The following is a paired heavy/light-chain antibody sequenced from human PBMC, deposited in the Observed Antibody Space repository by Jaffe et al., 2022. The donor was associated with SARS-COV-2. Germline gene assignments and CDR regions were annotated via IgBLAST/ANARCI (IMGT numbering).Light chain of an antibody. CDR3: QQYYGTPPT. CDR2: WAS. CDR1: QSLLHKPNNKNY. J-gene: IGKJ4*01. V-gene: IGKV4-1*01. Sequence: DIVMTQSPDSLAVSLGERATISCRSSQSLLHKPNNKNYLAWYQQKAGQPPKLLISWASTRESGVPARFSGSGSGADFTLTISGLQAEDVSVYYCQQYYGTPPTFGGGTKVEIK.
Heavy chain of an antibody. Sequence: QVQLVQSESDVKKPGASVKVSCQASGYTFMDYGVSWVRQAPGQGLEWMGWISAYTADTNYAQKFQGRVTMTIDTSTTTVYMELRSLRSDDTAVYYCARDKLELRSFDWSLLGHNWFDPWGQGTLVTVSS. CDR1: GYTFMDYG. J-gene: IGHJ5*02. D-gene: IGHD3-9*01. V-gene: IGHV1-18*01. CDR2: ISAYTADT. CDR3: ARDKLELRSFDWSLLGHNWFDP.